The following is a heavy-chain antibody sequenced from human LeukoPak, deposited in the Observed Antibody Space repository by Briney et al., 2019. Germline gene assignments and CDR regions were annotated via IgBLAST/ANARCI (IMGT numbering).Heavy chain of an antibody. Sequence: SETLSLTCTVSGGSISSGSYYWSWLRQPAGKGLEWIGRIYTSGSTNYNPSLKSRVTISVDTSKNQFSLKLSAVTAADTAVYYCARERRGYYYYYMDVWGKGTTVTVPS. V-gene: IGHV4-61*02. CDR3: ARERRGYYYYYMDV. CDR1: GGSISSGSYY. D-gene: IGHD1-1*01. J-gene: IGHJ6*03. CDR2: IYTSGST.